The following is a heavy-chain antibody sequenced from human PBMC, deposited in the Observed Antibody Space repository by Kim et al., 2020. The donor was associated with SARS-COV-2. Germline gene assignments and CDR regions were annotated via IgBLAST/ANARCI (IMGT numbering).Heavy chain of an antibody. CDR2: GGTT. J-gene: IGHJ4*02. V-gene: IGHV3-23*01. CDR3: VKGGWADY. Sequence: GGTTYYAASVNGRFTISRDNSRNTLYLQMNSLRVDDTAVYYCVKGGWADYWGQGTLVTVSS. D-gene: IGHD1-26*01.